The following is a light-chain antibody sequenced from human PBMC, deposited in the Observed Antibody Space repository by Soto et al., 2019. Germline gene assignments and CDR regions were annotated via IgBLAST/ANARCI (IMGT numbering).Light chain of an antibody. J-gene: IGKJ3*01. CDR2: GAS. CDR3: QQYNNLPGT. V-gene: IGKV3-15*01. CDR1: QSVSSN. Sequence: EIVMTQSPATLSVSPGERATLSCRASQSVSSNLAWYQQKPGQAPRLLIYGASTRATGIPARFSGSASGTEFTLTISRLQSEDFAVYYCQQYNNLPGTFGPGTKVDIK.